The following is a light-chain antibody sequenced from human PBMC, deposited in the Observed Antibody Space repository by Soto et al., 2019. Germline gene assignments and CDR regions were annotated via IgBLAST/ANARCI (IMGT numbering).Light chain of an antibody. CDR1: QSISSSY. CDR2: GAS. J-gene: IGKJ5*01. V-gene: IGKV3-20*01. Sequence: DIVMTQSPYSLPVTPGESASISCRSSQSISSSYLAWYQQKPGQAPRLLIYGASSRATGIPDRFSGSGSGTDFTLTISRLEPEDFAVYYCQQYGSSPITFGQGTRLEIK. CDR3: QQYGSSPIT.